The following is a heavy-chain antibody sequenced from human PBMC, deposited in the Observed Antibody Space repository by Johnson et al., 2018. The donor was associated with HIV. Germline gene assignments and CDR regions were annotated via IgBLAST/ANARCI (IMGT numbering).Heavy chain of an antibody. CDR1: GFTFSSYG. CDR3: ARTLWFRELLGAFDI. D-gene: IGHD3-10*01. J-gene: IGHJ3*02. Sequence: QMQLVESGGGVVQPGRSLRLSCAASGFTFSSYGMHWVRQAPGKGLEWVAFIRYDGSNKYYADSVKGRFTISRDNSKNTLYLQMNSLRAEDTAVYYCARTLWFRELLGAFDIWGQGTMVTVSS. CDR2: IRYDGSNK. V-gene: IGHV3-30*02.